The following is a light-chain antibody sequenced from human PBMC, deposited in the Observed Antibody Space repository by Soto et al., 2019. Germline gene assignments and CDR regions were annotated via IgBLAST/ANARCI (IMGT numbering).Light chain of an antibody. CDR2: GAS. V-gene: IGKV3-20*01. CDR1: QRISSTY. J-gene: IGKJ1*01. CDR3: QQFWT. Sequence: EIVLTQSPGTLSLSPGDRATLSCRASQRISSTYLAWYQQKPGQAPRLLIYGASSRATGIPDRFSGSGSGTDFTLTISRLESEDFAVYYCQQFWTFGQGTKVDIK.